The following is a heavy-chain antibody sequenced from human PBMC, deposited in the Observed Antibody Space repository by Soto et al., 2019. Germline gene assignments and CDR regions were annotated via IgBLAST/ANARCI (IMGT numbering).Heavy chain of an antibody. CDR2: IYSGGNT. CDR1: GFTVSSTY. V-gene: IGHV3-53*01. CDR3: ARIPRRDGYNLYGMDV. Sequence: GSLRLSCAASGFTVSSTYMSWVRQAPGKGLEWVSVIYSGGNTYYGDSVKGRFSISRDNSKNTLYLQMNSLRAEDTAVYYCARIPRRDGYNLYGMDVWGQGTTVTVS. D-gene: IGHD5-12*01. J-gene: IGHJ6*02.